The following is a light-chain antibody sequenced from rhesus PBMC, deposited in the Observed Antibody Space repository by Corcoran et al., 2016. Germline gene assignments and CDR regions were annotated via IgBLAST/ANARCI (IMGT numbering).Light chain of an antibody. CDR3: QHYYSTSPS. Sequence: DIQMTQSPSSLSASVGDRVTITCRASQGITNDLAWYQQKPGETPKLLIYEATSLQSGIPSLFSGIGSGTDFTLTLSSLQSEDFATYYCQHYYSTSPSFGQGTKVEIK. J-gene: IGKJ2*01. CDR2: EAT. CDR1: QGITND. V-gene: IGKV1-25*01.